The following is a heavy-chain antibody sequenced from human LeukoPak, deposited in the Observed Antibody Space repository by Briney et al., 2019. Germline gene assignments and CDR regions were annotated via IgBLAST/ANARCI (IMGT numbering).Heavy chain of an antibody. D-gene: IGHD3-22*01. V-gene: IGHV3-74*01. J-gene: IGHJ4*02. Sequence: PGGSLRLSCAASGFTFSSYWMHWVRHAPGKGLVWVSRTNSDGSSTTYADSVKGRFTISRDNAKNTLYLQMNSLRAEDTAVYYCARGRTLAVYYYDSSGPVDYWGQGTLVTLSS. CDR3: ARGRTLAVYYYDSSGPVDY. CDR2: TNSDGSST. CDR1: GFTFSSYW.